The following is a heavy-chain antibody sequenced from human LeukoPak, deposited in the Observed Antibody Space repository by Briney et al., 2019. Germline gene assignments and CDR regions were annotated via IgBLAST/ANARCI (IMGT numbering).Heavy chain of an antibody. CDR3: ARVYAPSHYYYCMDV. CDR1: GFTFDDYA. CDR2: ISWNSGSI. Sequence: GGSLRLSCAASGFTFDDYAMHWVRQAPGKGLEWVSGISWNSGSIGYADSVKGRFTISRDNAKNSLYLQMNSLRAEDTALYYCARVYAPSHYYYCMDVWGKGTTVTVSS. J-gene: IGHJ6*03. V-gene: IGHV3-9*01. D-gene: IGHD2-8*01.